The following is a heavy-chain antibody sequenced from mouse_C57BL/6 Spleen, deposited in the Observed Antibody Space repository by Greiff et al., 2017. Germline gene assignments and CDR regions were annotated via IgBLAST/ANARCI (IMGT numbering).Heavy chain of an antibody. J-gene: IGHJ3*01. CDR1: GYTFTDYN. CDR3: ASEGGSWFAY. Sequence: EVQLQESGPELVKPGASVKMSCKASGYTFTDYNMHWVKQSHGKSLEWIGYINPNNGGTSYNQKFKGKATLTVNKSSSTAYMELRSLTSEDSAVYYCASEGGSWFAYWGQGTLVTVSA. V-gene: IGHV1-22*01. CDR2: INPNNGGT.